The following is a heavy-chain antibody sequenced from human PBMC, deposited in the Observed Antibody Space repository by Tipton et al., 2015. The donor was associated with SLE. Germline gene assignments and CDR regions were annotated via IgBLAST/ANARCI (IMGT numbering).Heavy chain of an antibody. V-gene: IGHV3-7*01. CDR1: GFTFSSYW. CDR3: ARERPLAYFDY. J-gene: IGHJ4*02. Sequence: LRLSCAASGFTFSSYWMSWVRQAPGKGLEWVANIKQDGSEKYYVDSVKGRFTISRDNAKNSLYLQMNSLRAEDTAVNYCARERPLAYFDYWGQGTLVTVSS. CDR2: IKQDGSEK.